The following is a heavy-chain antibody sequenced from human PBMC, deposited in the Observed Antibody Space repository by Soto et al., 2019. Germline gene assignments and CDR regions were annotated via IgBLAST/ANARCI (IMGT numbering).Heavy chain of an antibody. Sequence: VASVKVSCKASGYTFTNYGVSWVRQAPGQGLEWMGWISAYNGDTKYSQKFQGRVTMTTDTSTSTAYMELRTLRAEDTAVYYCARDVEKRNFYEFWGGSLHWGQGTLVTVSS. V-gene: IGHV1-18*04. CDR3: ARDVEKRNFYEFWGGSLH. CDR1: GYTFTNYG. CDR2: ISAYNGDT. D-gene: IGHD3-3*01. J-gene: IGHJ4*02.